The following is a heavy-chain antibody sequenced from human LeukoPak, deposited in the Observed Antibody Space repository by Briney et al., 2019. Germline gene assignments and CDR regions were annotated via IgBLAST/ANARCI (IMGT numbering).Heavy chain of an antibody. J-gene: IGHJ6*02. CDR3: ARTGTMIVVVITDYYYYGMDV. CDR2: SSAYNGNT. Sequence: GASVKVSCKASGYAFTSYGISWVRQAPGQGLEWMGWSSAYNGNTNYAQKLQGRVTMTTDTSTSTAYMELRSLRSDDTAVYYCARTGTMIVVVITDYYYYGMDVWGQGTTVTVSS. D-gene: IGHD3-22*01. CDR1: GYAFTSYG. V-gene: IGHV1-18*01.